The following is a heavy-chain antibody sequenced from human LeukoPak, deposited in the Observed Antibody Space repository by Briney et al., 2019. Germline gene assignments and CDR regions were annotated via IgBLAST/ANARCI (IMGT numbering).Heavy chain of an antibody. J-gene: IGHJ5*02. Sequence: SGTLSLTCAVYGGSFSGCYWSWIRQPPGKGLEWIGEINHSGSTNYNPSLKGRVTISVDTSKNQFSLKLSSVTAADTAVYYCARGPSVEMATINWFYPWGQGTLVTVSS. V-gene: IGHV4-34*01. CDR3: ARGPSVEMATINWFYP. CDR1: GGSFSGCY. D-gene: IGHD5-24*01. CDR2: INHSGST.